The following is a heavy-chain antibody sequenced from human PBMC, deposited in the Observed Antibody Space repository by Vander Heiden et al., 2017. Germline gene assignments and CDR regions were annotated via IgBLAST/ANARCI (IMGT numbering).Heavy chain of an antibody. D-gene: IGHD2-21*02. CDR1: GFTVRSNY. V-gene: IGHV3-53*01. CDR2: IYSGGST. J-gene: IGHJ4*02. CDR3: ASSAGVTSFDY. Sequence: EVQLVESGGGLIQPGGSLRLSCAASGFTVRSNYLSWVRQAPGKGLEWVSVIYSGGSTYYADSVKGRFTISRDNSKNTLYLQMNSLRAEDTAVYYCASSAGVTSFDYWGQGTLVTVSS.